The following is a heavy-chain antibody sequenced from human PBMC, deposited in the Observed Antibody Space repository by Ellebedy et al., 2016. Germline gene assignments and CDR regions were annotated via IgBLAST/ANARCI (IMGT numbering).Heavy chain of an antibody. Sequence: SVKVSCXASGGTFSSYAISWVRQAPGQGLEWMGGIIPIFGAANYAQKFQGRVTITADESTSTAYMELSSLRSEDTAVYYCARVDCSSTSCYSGSEGFDPWGQGTLVTVSS. D-gene: IGHD2-2*02. V-gene: IGHV1-69*13. CDR2: IIPIFGAA. CDR1: GGTFSSYA. J-gene: IGHJ5*02. CDR3: ARVDCSSTSCYSGSEGFDP.